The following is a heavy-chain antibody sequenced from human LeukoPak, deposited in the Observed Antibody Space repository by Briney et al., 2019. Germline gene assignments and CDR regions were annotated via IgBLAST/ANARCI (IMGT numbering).Heavy chain of an antibody. D-gene: IGHD5-18*01. V-gene: IGHV5-51*01. CDR1: GYGFTTYW. CDR2: TYPGDSET. CDR3: VRSRGYSYGYSYYFDY. J-gene: IGHJ4*02. Sequence: GESLKISCKGSGYGFTTYWIGWVRQMPGKGLEWMGITYPGDSETRYSPSFQGQVTISADKSISTAYLQWSSLKASDTAMYYCVRSRGYSYGYSYYFDYWGQGTLVTVSS.